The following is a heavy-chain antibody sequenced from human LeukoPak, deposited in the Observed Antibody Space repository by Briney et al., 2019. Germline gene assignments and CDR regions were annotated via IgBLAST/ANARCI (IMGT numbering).Heavy chain of an antibody. J-gene: IGHJ4*02. D-gene: IGHD2-15*01. V-gene: IGHV4-30-4*01. CDR1: GGSISSGDDY. Sequence: SETLSLTCTVSGGSISSGDDYWSWIRQPPGKGLEWIGYMYHSGNTYHNPPLKSRVTISVDTSKNQFSLKLSSVTAADTAIYYCARVRCSGGSCYLIDYWGQGTLVTVSS. CDR2: MYHSGNT. CDR3: ARVRCSGGSCYLIDY.